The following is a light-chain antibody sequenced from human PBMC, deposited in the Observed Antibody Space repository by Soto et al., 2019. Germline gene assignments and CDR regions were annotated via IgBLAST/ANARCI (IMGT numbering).Light chain of an antibody. CDR2: GAA. Sequence: EIVLTQSPGTLSLSPGERATLSCRANQSISHYLAWYQQKPGQSPRLLIYGAASRAIGIPDRFNGSGSETTFTLTISRLQPEYFALYYCQQYNGSPFNFGPGTKVDIK. J-gene: IGKJ3*01. CDR1: QSISHY. CDR3: QQYNGSPFN. V-gene: IGKV3-20*01.